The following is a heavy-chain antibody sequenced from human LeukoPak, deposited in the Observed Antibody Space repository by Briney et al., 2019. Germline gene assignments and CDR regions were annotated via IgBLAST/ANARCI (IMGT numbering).Heavy chain of an antibody. CDR3: ARLHVGGWGGIWEYYFDY. D-gene: IGHD3-16*01. CDR2: IYYSGST. J-gene: IGHJ4*02. CDR1: GGSISSYY. V-gene: IGHV4-59*08. Sequence: ASETLSLTCTVSGGSISSYYWSWIRQPPGKGLEWIGYIYYSGSTNYNPSLKSRVTISVDTSKNQFSLKLSSVTAADTAVYYCARLHVGGWGGIWEYYFDYWGQGTLVTVSS.